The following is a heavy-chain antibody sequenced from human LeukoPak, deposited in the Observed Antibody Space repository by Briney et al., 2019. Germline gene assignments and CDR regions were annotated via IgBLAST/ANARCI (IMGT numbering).Heavy chain of an antibody. CDR2: INHSGST. J-gene: IGHJ6*03. V-gene: IGHV4-34*01. D-gene: IGHD6-13*01. CDR3: ARGSIAAAGTRWCYYYYMDV. Sequence: SETLSLTCAVYGGSFSDYYWSWIRQPPGKGLEWIGEINHSGSTNYNPSLKSRVTISVDTSKNQFSLKLSSVTAADTAVYYCARGSIAAAGTRWCYYYYMDVWGKGTTVTVSS. CDR1: GGSFSDYY.